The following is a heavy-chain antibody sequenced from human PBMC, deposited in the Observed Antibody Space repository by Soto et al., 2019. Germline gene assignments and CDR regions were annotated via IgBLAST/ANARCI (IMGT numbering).Heavy chain of an antibody. D-gene: IGHD5-18*01. CDR2: INQDGSEK. Sequence: EVQLVESGGGLVQPGGSLRLSCGASGFTFRTYWLSWVRQVPGKGLEWVANINQDGSEKNYVDSVKGRFTISRDNAKNSLHLQMGSLRAEDTALYYCARDGSTSWYSYDYHGMDVWGQGTTGTVSS. CDR3: ARDGSTSWYSYDYHGMDV. V-gene: IGHV3-7*05. CDR1: GFTFRTYW. J-gene: IGHJ6*02.